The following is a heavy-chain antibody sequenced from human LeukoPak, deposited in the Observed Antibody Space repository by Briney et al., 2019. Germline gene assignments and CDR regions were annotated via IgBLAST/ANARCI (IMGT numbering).Heavy chain of an antibody. CDR1: GGSFSGYY. CDR2: INHSGST. V-gene: IGHV4-34*01. J-gene: IGHJ6*03. CDR3: ARGVGLRLWRIEAYYMDV. D-gene: IGHD3-16*01. Sequence: SETLSLTCAVYGGSFSGYYWSWIRQPPGKGLEWIGEINHSGSTNYNPSLKSRVTISVDTSKSQFSLKLSSVTAADTAVYYCARGVGLRLWRIEAYYMDVWGKGTTVTVSS.